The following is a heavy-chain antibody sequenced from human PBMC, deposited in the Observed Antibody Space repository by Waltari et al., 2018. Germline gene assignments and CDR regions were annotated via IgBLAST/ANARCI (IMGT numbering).Heavy chain of an antibody. CDR2: IYHSGST. CDR1: GYSIRSGYY. J-gene: IGHJ5*02. CDR3: ASTPPSTRPFTVQGVHSLNWFDP. Sequence: QVQLQESGPGLVKPSETLSLTCAVSGYSIRSGYYWGWLRQPPGKGLEWIGSIYHSGSTYYNPSLKSRVTISVDTSKNQFSLKLSSVTAADTAVYYCASTPPSTRPFTVQGVHSLNWFDPWGQGTLVTVSS. D-gene: IGHD3-10*01. V-gene: IGHV4-38-2*01.